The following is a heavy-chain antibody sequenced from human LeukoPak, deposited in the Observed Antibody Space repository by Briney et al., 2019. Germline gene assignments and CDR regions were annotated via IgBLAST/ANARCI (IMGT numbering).Heavy chain of an antibody. CDR3: ARGSTYYDSSGQVPFDY. J-gene: IGHJ4*02. CDR2: ISSTSSTM. D-gene: IGHD3-22*01. V-gene: IGHV3-48*02. CDR1: GFTLSDYY. Sequence: PGGSLRLSCAASGFTLSDYYMNWVRQAPGKGLEWVSYISSTSSTMYYADSVKGRFTISRDNAKNSLYLQMNSLRDEDTAVYYCARGSTYYDSSGQVPFDYWGQGTLVTVSS.